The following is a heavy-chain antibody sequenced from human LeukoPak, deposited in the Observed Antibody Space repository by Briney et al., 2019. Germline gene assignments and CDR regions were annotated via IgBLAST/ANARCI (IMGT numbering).Heavy chain of an antibody. J-gene: IGHJ4*02. Sequence: PGGPLRLSCAAAGFTFSSLGMTWVRQAPGKGLEWVSGLPASGAATYADSVRGRFRISRANSKNTLYLQMNSLRAEDTAIYYCAKTVGAPSIFPSDDWGQGTLVTVSS. CDR1: GFTFSSLG. CDR3: AKTVGAPSIFPSDD. D-gene: IGHD1-26*01. CDR2: LPASGAAT. V-gene: IGHV3-23*01.